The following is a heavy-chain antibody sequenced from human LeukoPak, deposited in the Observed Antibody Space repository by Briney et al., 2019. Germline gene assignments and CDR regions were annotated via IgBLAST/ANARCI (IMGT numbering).Heavy chain of an antibody. D-gene: IGHD3-10*01. V-gene: IGHV4-31*03. CDR1: GGSISSGGYY. J-gene: IGHJ5*02. CDR3: AREGMMYYYGSGSYYNGGDWFDP. CDR2: IYYSGST. Sequence: SETLSLTCTVSGGSISSGGYYWSWIRQHPGKGLEWIGYIYYSGSTYYNPSLKSRVTISVETSKNQFSLKLSSVTAADTAVYYCAREGMMYYYGSGSYYNGGDWFDPWGQGTLVTVSS.